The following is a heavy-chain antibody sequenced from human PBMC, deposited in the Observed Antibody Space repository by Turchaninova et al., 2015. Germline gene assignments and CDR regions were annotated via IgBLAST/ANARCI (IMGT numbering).Heavy chain of an antibody. D-gene: IGHD6-19*01. CDR3: ARGLEQWLATMDY. V-gene: IGHV4-34*01. Sequence: QVQLQQWGAGLLKPSETLSLTCAVYGGSFSGYYWSWIRQPPGKGLEWIGEINHSGSTNYNPSLKSRVTISVDTSKNQFSLKVSSVAAADTAVYYCARGLEQWLATMDYWGQGTLVTVSS. CDR2: INHSGST. J-gene: IGHJ4*02. CDR1: GGSFSGYY.